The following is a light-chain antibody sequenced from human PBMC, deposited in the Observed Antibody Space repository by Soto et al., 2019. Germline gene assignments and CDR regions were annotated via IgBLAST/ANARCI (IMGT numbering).Light chain of an antibody. CDR2: DAS. V-gene: IGKV3-11*01. Sequence: EIVLTQSPATLSLSPGERATLSCRASQSVSSYLAWYQQKPGQAPRLLIYDASNRATGIPARFSGSGSGTDVTLTISSLEPEDFAVYYCQQRSNWPRITGGPGTKVDIK. CDR1: QSVSSY. J-gene: IGKJ3*01. CDR3: QQRSNWPRIT.